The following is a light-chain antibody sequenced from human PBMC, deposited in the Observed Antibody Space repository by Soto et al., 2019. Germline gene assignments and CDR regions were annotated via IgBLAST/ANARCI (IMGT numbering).Light chain of an antibody. CDR3: CSYARSSTWV. Sequence: QSVLTQPASVSGSPGQSITISCTGTSSDVGNYNVVSWYQQHPGKAPKLIIYEVSKWPSGVSNRFSGSKSGNTASLTISGLQAEDEADYYCCSYARSSTWVFGGGTKLTVL. J-gene: IGLJ3*02. CDR2: EVS. V-gene: IGLV2-23*02. CDR1: SSDVGNYNV.